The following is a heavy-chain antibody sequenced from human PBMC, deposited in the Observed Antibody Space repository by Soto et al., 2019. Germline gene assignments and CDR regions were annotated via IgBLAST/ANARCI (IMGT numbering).Heavy chain of an antibody. Sequence: EVQLVESGGGLVKPGGSLSLSCVPSGFTFSPYSMNWVRQAPGKGLEWSATITSGGTYIYYADSVKGRVTIARDNARNVLYLPMSSLKGEATAAYYWARDAFSRELIPGGTDYWGQGTLVTVSS. V-gene: IGHV3-21*01. CDR3: ARDAFSRELIPGGTDY. CDR1: GFTFSPYS. CDR2: ITSGGTYI. D-gene: IGHD1-7*01. J-gene: IGHJ4*02.